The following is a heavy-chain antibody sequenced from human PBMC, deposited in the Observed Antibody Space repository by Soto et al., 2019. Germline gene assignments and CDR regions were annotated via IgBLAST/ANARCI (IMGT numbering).Heavy chain of an antibody. CDR3: AHKFGELSPPDY. CDR1: GFSLSTSGVG. V-gene: IGHV2-5*02. Sequence: QITLKESGPTLVKPTQPLTLTCTFSGFSLSTSGVGVGWIRQPPGKALEWLALIYWDDDKRYSPSLKSRLTITKDTSKNQVVLTMTNMDPVDTATYYCAHKFGELSPPDYWGQGTLVTVSS. CDR2: IYWDDDK. J-gene: IGHJ4*02. D-gene: IGHD3-10*01.